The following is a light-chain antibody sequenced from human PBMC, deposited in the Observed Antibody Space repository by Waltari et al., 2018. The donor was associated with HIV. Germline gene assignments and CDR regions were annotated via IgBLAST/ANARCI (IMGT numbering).Light chain of an antibody. CDR1: TGAVPSGHC. J-gene: IGLJ2*01. CDR3: LLSFNGVVV. V-gene: IGLV7-46*01. Sequence: QAVVTQEPSLTVSPGGTVPLTCASRTGAVPSGHCPYGFQRRPGQAPKTLLYDTSNRHSWTPARFSGSLLGGKAALTVSGAQFEDEADYFCLLSFNGVVVFGGGTSLTVL. CDR2: DTS.